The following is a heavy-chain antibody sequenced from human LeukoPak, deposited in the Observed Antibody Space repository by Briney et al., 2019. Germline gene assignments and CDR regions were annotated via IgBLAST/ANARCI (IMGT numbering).Heavy chain of an antibody. D-gene: IGHD6-19*01. Sequence: GGSLRLSCAASGFTFSTYWMHWVRQAPGKGLVWVSRINTDGSSTSYADSVKGRFTISRDNAKNTLHLQMNSLRAEDTAVYYCAREPSEYFDYWGQGTLVTVSS. CDR1: GFTFSTYW. CDR2: INTDGSST. J-gene: IGHJ4*02. V-gene: IGHV3-74*01. CDR3: AREPSEYFDY.